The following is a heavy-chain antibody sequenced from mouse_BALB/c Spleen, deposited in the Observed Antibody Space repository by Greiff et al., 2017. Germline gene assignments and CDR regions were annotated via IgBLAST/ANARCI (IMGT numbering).Heavy chain of an antibody. CDR1: GYSITSDYA. J-gene: IGHJ3*01. V-gene: IGHV3-2*02. D-gene: IGHD1-1*01. CDR3: AKKSYGSFAY. CDR2: ISYSGST. Sequence: DVKLQESGPGLVKPSQSLSLTCTVTGYSITSDYAWNWIRQFPGNKLEWMGYISYSGSTSYNPSLKSRISITRDTSKNQFFLQLNSVTTEDTATYYCAKKSYGSFAYWGQGTLVTVSA.